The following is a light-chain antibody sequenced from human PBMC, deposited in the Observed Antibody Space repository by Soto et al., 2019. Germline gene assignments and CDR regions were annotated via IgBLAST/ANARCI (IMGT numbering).Light chain of an antibody. J-gene: IGKJ1*01. V-gene: IGKV3-20*01. CDR2: GAA. CDR1: QSVRGSY. Sequence: EMVLTQSPGTLSLSPGERATLFCRASQSVRGSYLAWYQQKPGQAPRLLIFGAASRATGIPDRFSGRGSGTDFTLTISRLEPEDFAVYYCQQYGSSSTFGQGTKVDI. CDR3: QQYGSSST.